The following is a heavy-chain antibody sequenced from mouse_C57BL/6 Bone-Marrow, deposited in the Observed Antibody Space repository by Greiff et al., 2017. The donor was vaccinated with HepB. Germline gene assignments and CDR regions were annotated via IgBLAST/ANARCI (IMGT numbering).Heavy chain of an antibody. CDR2: ISNGGGST. V-gene: IGHV5-12*01. J-gene: IGHJ4*01. CDR1: GFTFSDYY. CDR3: ARHNSSY. Sequence: EVQRVESGGGLVQPGGSLKLSCAASGFTFSDYYMYWVRQTPEKRLEWVAYISNGGGSTYYPDTVKGRFTISRDNAKNTLYLQMSRLKSEDTAMYYCARHNSSYWGQGTSVTVSS.